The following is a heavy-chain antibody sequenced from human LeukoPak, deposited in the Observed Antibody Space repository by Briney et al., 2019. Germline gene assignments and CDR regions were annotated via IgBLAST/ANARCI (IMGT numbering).Heavy chain of an antibody. V-gene: IGHV7-4-1*02. CDR3: AKHLWFGELFPEGIDY. Sequence: ASVKVSCKASGYTFTSYAMNWVRQAPGQGLEWMGWINTNTGNPTYAQGFTGRFVFSLDTSVSTVYLQISSLKAEDTAVYYCAKHLWFGELFPEGIDYWGQGTLVTVSS. CDR2: INTNTGNP. CDR1: GYTFTSYA. J-gene: IGHJ4*02. D-gene: IGHD3-10*01.